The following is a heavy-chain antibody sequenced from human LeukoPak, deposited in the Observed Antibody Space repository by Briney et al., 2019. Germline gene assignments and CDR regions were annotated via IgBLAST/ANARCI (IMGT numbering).Heavy chain of an antibody. J-gene: IGHJ3*02. CDR3: ARGRIAESATGAFDI. CDR1: VGPISRYY. CDR2: MYYSGNT. Sequence: KPSDPLSLTCAVSVGPISRYYWNWLRHPPRKALEGSGYMYYSGNTDYNPPLKSRVTISVDTSKNQFSLNLNSVTAADAAVYYCARGRIAESATGAFDIWGQGTMVTVSS. D-gene: IGHD2-15*01. V-gene: IGHV4-59*07.